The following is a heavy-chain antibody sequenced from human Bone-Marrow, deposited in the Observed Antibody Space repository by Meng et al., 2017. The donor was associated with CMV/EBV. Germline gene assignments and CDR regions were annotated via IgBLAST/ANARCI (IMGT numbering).Heavy chain of an antibody. J-gene: IGHJ4*02. CDR2: ISGSGGST. CDR1: FSSYA. CDR3: AKEALRFLEWLSPPRVFVY. V-gene: IGHV3-23*01. D-gene: IGHD3-3*01. Sequence: FSSYAMSWVRQAPGKGLEWVSAISGSGGSTYYADSVKGRFTISRDNSKNTLYLQMNSLRAEDTAVYYCAKEALRFLEWLSPPRVFVYWGQGTLVTVSS.